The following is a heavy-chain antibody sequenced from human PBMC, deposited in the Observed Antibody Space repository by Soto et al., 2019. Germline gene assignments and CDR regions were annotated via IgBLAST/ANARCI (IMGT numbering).Heavy chain of an antibody. CDR2: IKRDERQT. D-gene: IGHD2-21*01. CDR1: GFTFDDCW. V-gene: IGHV3-7*04. Sequence: EVQLVESGGGMVQPGGSLRLSCLASGFTFDDCWMTVVRQAPGRGLELVANIKRDERQTYYLESVKGRFSISRDNAKNTLYLEMNSLRAEDTAVYYCARARTDCRSNTCYDVFDICGQGTMVTVSS. J-gene: IGHJ3*02. CDR3: ARARTDCRSNTCYDVFDI.